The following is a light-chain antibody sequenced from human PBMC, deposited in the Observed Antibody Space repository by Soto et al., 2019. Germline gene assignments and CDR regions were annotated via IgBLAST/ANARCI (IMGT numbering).Light chain of an antibody. J-gene: IGKJ5*01. CDR1: QGVSRGY. Sequence: EIVLTQSPCTLALSPGGRATLSCRASQGVSRGYLAWYQQKAGQPPRLLIYGVSSRATGVSHRFSGSGSGTDFTLTISGLETEDVAVYYCQQYGDSPTITFGQGTRLEIK. CDR3: QQYGDSPTIT. V-gene: IGKV3-20*01. CDR2: GVS.